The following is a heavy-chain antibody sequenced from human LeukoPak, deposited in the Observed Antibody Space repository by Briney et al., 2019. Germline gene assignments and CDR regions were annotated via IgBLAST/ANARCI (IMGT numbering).Heavy chain of an antibody. V-gene: IGHV4-30-4*08. Sequence: SETLSLTCTVSGGSISSGGYYWSWIRQHPGKGLEWIGYIYYSGSTYYNPSLKSRVTISVDTSKNQFSLKLSSVTAADTAVYYCARVRITYYYDSSGYPDYWGQGTLVTVSP. CDR2: IYYSGST. D-gene: IGHD3-22*01. CDR3: ARVRITYYYDSSGYPDY. CDR1: GGSISSGGYY. J-gene: IGHJ4*02.